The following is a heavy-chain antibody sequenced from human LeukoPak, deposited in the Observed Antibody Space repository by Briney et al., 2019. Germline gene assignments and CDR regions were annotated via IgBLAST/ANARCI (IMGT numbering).Heavy chain of an antibody. CDR2: IYYSGTT. V-gene: IGHV4-59*02. J-gene: IGHJ4*02. D-gene: IGHD4-17*01. CDR1: GGSVSYYY. CDR3: VRSFYGDHFDQ. Sequence: PETLSLTCTVSGGSVSYYYWSWIRQPPGKGLEWIGYIYYSGTTKYNPSLQSRVTISIDTPKNQFSLKLSFVTAADTAVYYCVRSFYGDHFDQWGQGTLVTVSS.